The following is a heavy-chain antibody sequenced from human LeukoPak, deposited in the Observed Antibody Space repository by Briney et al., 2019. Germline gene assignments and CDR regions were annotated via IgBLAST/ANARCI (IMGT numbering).Heavy chain of an antibody. D-gene: IGHD7-27*01. J-gene: IGHJ4*02. CDR2: INYSGST. Sequence: PSETLSLTCTVSGGSISTYYWSWIRQSPGKGLEWIGYINYSGSTYYNPSLKSHATISVDTSKNQFSLKLSYVTPADTAMYYCARKNWGSDHYFDYWGQGILVTVSS. V-gene: IGHV4-59*01. CDR3: ARKNWGSDHYFDY. CDR1: GGSISTYY.